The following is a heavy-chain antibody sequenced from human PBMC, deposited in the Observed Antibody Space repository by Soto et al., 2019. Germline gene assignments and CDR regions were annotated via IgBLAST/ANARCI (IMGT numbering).Heavy chain of an antibody. CDR3: AKERDSFSHPWQEFDS. V-gene: IGHV3-13*01. D-gene: IGHD2-15*01. CDR2: IDTAGDT. Sequence: EVQLVESGGGLVQPGGSLRLSCAASDFTLSNYDMHWVRQPTGKGLEWVSAIDTAGDTYYSDSVKGRFIISRESAKNSFYLQLDSLTAEDTAVYYCAKERDSFSHPWQEFDSWGQGTPVTVSS. CDR1: DFTLSNYD. J-gene: IGHJ4*02.